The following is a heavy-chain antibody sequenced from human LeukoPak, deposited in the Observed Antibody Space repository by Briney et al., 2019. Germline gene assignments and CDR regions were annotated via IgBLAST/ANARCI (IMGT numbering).Heavy chain of an antibody. CDR2: MKPDGREI. V-gene: IGHV3-7*03. J-gene: IGHJ4*02. D-gene: IGHD2-2*01. CDR3: ARDLVDPLAMGYFDS. Sequence: GGSLRLSCAASGFTFSTYWMSWLRQAPGRGREWLANMKPDGREIYYGDSVKGRFTISRDNSKNSVSLQMNSLRAEDTAVYYSARDLVDPLAMGYFDSWGQGILVTVSS. CDR1: GFTFSTYW.